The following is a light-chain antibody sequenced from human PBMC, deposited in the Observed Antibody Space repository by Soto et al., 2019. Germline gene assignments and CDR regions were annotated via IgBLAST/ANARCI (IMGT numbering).Light chain of an antibody. CDR1: TGAVTSDST. CDR2: STT. Sequence: QAVVTQEPSLTVSPGGTVTLTCASSTGAVTSDSTPNWIQQKPGQAPRSLIYSTTNRHSWTPGRFSGSLVGGKAALTVAGVQPEDEAAYYCMLFYGGVQRVFGGGTKLTVL. CDR3: MLFYGGVQRV. J-gene: IGLJ3*02. V-gene: IGLV7-43*01.